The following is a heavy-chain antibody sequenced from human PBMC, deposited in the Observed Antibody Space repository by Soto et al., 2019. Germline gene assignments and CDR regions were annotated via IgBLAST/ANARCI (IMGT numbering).Heavy chain of an antibody. J-gene: IGHJ6*02. D-gene: IGHD2-2*02. CDR1: GYTFTSYD. CDR2: KNPNSGNT. V-gene: IGHV1-8*01. CDR3: ARLVVVPAAIHYYYYYGMDV. Sequence: ASVKVSCKASGYTFTSYDINWVRQATGQGLEWMGWKNPNSGNTGYAQKFQGRVTMTRNTSISTAYMELSSLRSEDTAVYYCARLVVVPAAIHYYYYYGMDVWGQGTTVTVSS.